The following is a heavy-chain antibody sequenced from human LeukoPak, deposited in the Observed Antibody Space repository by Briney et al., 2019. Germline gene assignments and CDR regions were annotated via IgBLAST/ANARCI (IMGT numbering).Heavy chain of an antibody. V-gene: IGHV3-48*03. Sequence: GGSLRLSCAASGFMFSSFEMTWVRQAPGKGLEWVSYISISGTTIYYADSVKGRFTISRDNAKNSLYLQMNSLRAEDTSVYYCAREMGGYPFDYWGQGIQVTVSS. CDR3: AREMGGYPFDY. CDR1: GFMFSSFE. D-gene: IGHD5-12*01. J-gene: IGHJ4*02. CDR2: ISISGTTI.